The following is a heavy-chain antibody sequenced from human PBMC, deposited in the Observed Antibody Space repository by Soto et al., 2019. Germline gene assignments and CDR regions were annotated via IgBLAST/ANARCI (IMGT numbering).Heavy chain of an antibody. Sequence: PSETLSLTCTVSGGSISSGGYYWSWIRQHPGKGLEWIGYIYYSGSTYYNPSLKSRVTISVDTSKNQFSLKLSSVTAADTAVYYCARDVKLRYLSSSSAGHYFDYWGQGTLVTVSS. V-gene: IGHV4-31*03. CDR3: ARDVKLRYLSSSSAGHYFDY. D-gene: IGHD6-6*01. CDR2: IYYSGST. J-gene: IGHJ4*02. CDR1: GGSISSGGYY.